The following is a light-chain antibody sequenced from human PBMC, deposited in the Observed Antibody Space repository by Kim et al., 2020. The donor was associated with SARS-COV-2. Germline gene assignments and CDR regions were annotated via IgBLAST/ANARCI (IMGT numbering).Light chain of an antibody. Sequence: AIRMTQSPSSFSASTGDRVTITCRASQSISSYLAWYQQKPGKVPKLLIYDASTLQSGVPSRFSGSGSGTDFTLAISCLQSEDFAIYYCHQYYSYPHTFGGGTKVDIK. V-gene: IGKV1-8*01. J-gene: IGKJ4*01. CDR1: QSISSY. CDR2: DAS. CDR3: HQYYSYPHT.